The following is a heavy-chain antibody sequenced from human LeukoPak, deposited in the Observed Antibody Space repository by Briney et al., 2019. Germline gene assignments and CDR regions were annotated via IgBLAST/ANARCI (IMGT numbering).Heavy chain of an antibody. J-gene: IGHJ5*02. CDR3: ARGSPVALGRYSIYSS. V-gene: IGHV3-53*01. D-gene: IGHD3-3*02. CDR2: IYGDGST. Sequence: GGSLRLSCAASGFTVRNNCMSWVRQAPGKGLEWVAVIYGDGSTYYADSVKGRFTISSDNLKNTLSLQMDSLRAADTAMYYCARGSPVALGRYSIYSSWGQGTLVTVSP. CDR1: GFTVRNNC.